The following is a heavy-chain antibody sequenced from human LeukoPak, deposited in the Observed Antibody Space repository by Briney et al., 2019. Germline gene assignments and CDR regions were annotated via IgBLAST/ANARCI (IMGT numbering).Heavy chain of an antibody. D-gene: IGHD5-18*01. CDR2: IYGGGST. CDR1: GFTVTSNY. V-gene: IGHV3-66*02. J-gene: IGHJ4*02. Sequence: GGSLRLSCAASGFTVTSNYMSWVRQAPGKGLEWVSVIYGGGSTYYADPVKGRFTISRDNSKNTLYLQMNSLRVEDTAVYYCARGGGYNYGYDYWGQGTLVTVSS. CDR3: ARGGGYNYGYDY.